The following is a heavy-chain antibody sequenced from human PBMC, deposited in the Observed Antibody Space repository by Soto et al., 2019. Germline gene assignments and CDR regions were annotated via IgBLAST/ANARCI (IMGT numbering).Heavy chain of an antibody. J-gene: IGHJ4*02. CDR2: IIPIFGTA. CDR3: ARNAIQLSLLGYFDY. Sequence: SVKVSCKASGGTFSSYAISWVRQAPGQGLEWMGGIIPIFGTANYAQKFQGRVTITADESTSTAYMELSSLRSEDTAVYYCARNAIQLSLLGYFDYWGQGTLVTVSS. D-gene: IGHD5-18*01. CDR1: GGTFSSYA. V-gene: IGHV1-69*13.